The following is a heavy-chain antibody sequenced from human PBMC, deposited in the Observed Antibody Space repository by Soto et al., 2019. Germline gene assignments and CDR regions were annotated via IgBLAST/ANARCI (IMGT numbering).Heavy chain of an antibody. D-gene: IGHD3-9*01. V-gene: IGHV1-8*01. J-gene: IGHJ5*02. CDR1: GYTFTGYD. CDR3: ARADYDILTGYPGWFDP. Sequence: ASVKVSCKASGYTFTGYDINWVRQATGQGLEWMGWMNPNSGNTGYAQKFQGRVTMTRNTSISTAYMELSRLRSDDTAVYYCARADYDILTGYPGWFDPWGQGTLVTVSS. CDR2: MNPNSGNT.